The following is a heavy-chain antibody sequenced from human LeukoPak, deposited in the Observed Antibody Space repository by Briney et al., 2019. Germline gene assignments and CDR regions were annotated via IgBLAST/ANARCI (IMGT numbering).Heavy chain of an antibody. V-gene: IGHV4-30-4*08. Sequence: SETLSLTCTVSGGSISSGDYYWGWIRQPPGKGLEWIGYIYYSGSTYYNPSLKSRVTISVDTFKNQFSLKLSSVTAADTAVYYCARDWVTTSGHMDVWGKGTTVTVSS. CDR3: ARDWVTTSGHMDV. CDR2: IYYSGST. D-gene: IGHD4-11*01. J-gene: IGHJ6*03. CDR1: GGSISSGDYY.